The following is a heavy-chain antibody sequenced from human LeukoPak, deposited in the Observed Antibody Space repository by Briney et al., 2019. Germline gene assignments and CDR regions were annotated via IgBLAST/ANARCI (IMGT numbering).Heavy chain of an antibody. CDR3: ARDFEYSSSYYFDY. D-gene: IGHD6-6*01. Sequence: PGGSLRLSCAASGFTFSSYNMNWVRQAPGKGLEWVANIKQDGSEKYYVDSVKGRFTISRDNAKNSLYLQMNSLRAEDTAVYYCARDFEYSSSYYFDYWGQGTLVTVSS. CDR1: GFTFSSYN. J-gene: IGHJ4*02. V-gene: IGHV3-7*01. CDR2: IKQDGSEK.